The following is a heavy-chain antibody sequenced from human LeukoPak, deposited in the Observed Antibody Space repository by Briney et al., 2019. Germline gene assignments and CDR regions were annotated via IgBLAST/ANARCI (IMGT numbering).Heavy chain of an antibody. CDR3: ARRSEFDNTHYHYFDY. V-gene: IGHV4-39*01. J-gene: IGHJ4*02. CDR1: GGSIDSRSYY. CDR2: IYHSGST. D-gene: IGHD2-15*01. Sequence: PSETLSLTCTVSGGSIDSRSYYWDWIRQAPGKGLEWIGTIYHSGSTEYNPSLKSRVAIFVDTSKNQFSLILHPVAAADTAVYYCARRSEFDNTHYHYFDYWGQGALVTVSS.